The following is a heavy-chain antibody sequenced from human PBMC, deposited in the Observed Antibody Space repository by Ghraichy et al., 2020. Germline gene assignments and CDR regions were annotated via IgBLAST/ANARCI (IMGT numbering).Heavy chain of an antibody. CDR1: GINFTKHY. Sequence: GGSLRLSCATSGINFTKHYMSWIRQAPGKGLEWISYISSEGTTTKYADAVKGRFTISRDNAKQSLFLEMNNLRGEDTAVYYCARDGIGWFDPWGQGTLVTVSS. CDR2: ISSEGTTT. CDR3: ARDGIGWFDP. V-gene: IGHV3-11*01. D-gene: IGHD3-3*02. J-gene: IGHJ5*02.